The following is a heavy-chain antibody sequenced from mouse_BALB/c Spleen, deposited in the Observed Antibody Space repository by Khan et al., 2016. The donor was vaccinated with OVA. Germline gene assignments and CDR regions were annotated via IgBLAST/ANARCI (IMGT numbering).Heavy chain of an antibody. CDR3: AKLLWSHYYAMDD. V-gene: IGHV2-6-5*01. J-gene: IGHJ4*01. CDR2: IWGGGTT. CDR1: GFSLTDYG. D-gene: IGHD1-1*02. Sequence: QMQLEESGPGLVAPSQSLSITCTVSGFSLTDYGVGWIRQPPGKGLEWLGVIWGGGTTHYNSALKSRLSISKDNSKSQAFLKMNSLQTDDTAMYYCAKLLWSHYYAMDDWGQGTSVTVSS.